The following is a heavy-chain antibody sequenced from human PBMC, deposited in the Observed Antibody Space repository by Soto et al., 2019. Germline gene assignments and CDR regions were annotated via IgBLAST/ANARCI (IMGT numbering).Heavy chain of an antibody. J-gene: IGHJ4*02. D-gene: IGHD4-17*01. CDR3: ASSRYADYNTFDY. CDR1: GGSISSGGYY. Sequence: PSETLSLTCTVSGGSISSGGYYWSWIRQHPGKGLEWIGYIYYSGSTYYNPSLKSRVTISVDTSKNQFSLKLSSVTAADTAVYYCASSRYADYNTFDYWGQGTLVTVSS. CDR2: IYYSGST. V-gene: IGHV4-31*03.